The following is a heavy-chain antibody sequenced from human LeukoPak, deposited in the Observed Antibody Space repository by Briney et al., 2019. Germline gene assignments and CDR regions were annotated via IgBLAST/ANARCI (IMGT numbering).Heavy chain of an antibody. CDR2: ISANDGRI. V-gene: IGHV1-18*04. J-gene: IGHJ5*02. D-gene: IGHD6-19*01. Sequence: ASVTVSCKASGFTFSSYGFSWVRQAPGQGPEWMGWISANDGRIHYAQNFQGRVTMITDTSTSTAYMELGSLRSDDTAVYYCARELWDTSGPSRFDPWGQGTLVTVSS. CDR3: ARELWDTSGPSRFDP. CDR1: GFTFSSYG.